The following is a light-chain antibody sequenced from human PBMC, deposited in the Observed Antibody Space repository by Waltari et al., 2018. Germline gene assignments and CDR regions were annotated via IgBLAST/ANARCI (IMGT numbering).Light chain of an antibody. Sequence: QSLVTQSPSVSGTPGQRVTISCSASGSRIGSIYLNWYQQLPGTAPKLLIYPFNVRPSGVPDRFSGSKSGTSATLTISGLQSEDEADYYCAAWFDSLNGWVFGGGTKVTVL. CDR3: AAWFDSLNGWV. J-gene: IGLJ3*02. CDR1: GSRIGSIY. CDR2: PFN. V-gene: IGLV1-44*01.